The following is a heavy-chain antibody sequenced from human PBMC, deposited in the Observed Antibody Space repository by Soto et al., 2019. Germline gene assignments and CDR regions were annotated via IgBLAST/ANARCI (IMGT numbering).Heavy chain of an antibody. D-gene: IGHD3-10*01. CDR2: ISDSGGST. Sequence: GGSMRLSCAASGFTFSSYAMSWVRQAPGKGLEWVSAISDSGGSTYYADSVKGRFTISRDNSKNTLYLQMNSLRAEDTAVYYWGKDFEFLDLFAIRPRGVGVFFDFWGKGKMVTV. CDR1: GFTFSSYA. CDR3: GKDFEFLDLFAIRPRGVGVFFDF. J-gene: IGHJ3*01. V-gene: IGHV3-23*01.